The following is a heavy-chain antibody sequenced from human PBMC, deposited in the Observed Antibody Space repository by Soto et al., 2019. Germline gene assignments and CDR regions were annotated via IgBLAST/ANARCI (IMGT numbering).Heavy chain of an antibody. J-gene: IGHJ4*02. CDR2: IYSGGYT. CDR3: AREAIIVIAAPEYYFDY. V-gene: IGHV3-66*01. CDR1: GFDFSNTD. Sequence: PGGSLRLSCAASGFDFSNTDMSWVRQAPGKGLEWVSVIYSGGYTNYADSVKGRFIVSRDSPKNTLYLQMDSLRAEDTAVYYCAREAIIVIAAPEYYFDYWGQGTLVTVSS. D-gene: IGHD3-22*01.